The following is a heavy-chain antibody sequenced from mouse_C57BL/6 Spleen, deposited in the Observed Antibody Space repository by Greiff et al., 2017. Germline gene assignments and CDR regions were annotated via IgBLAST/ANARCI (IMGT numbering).Heavy chain of an antibody. CDR2: IRNKANGYTT. CDR3: ARYLGEGVYWYFEG. Sequence: EVMLVESGGGLVQPGGSLSLSCAASGFTFTDYYMSWVRQPPGKALEWLGFIRNKANGYTTEYSASVKGRFTISRDNSQSILYLQMNALRADDSATYYCARYLGEGVYWYFEGWGTGTTVTVSS. D-gene: IGHD4-1*01. CDR1: GFTFTDYY. V-gene: IGHV7-3*01. J-gene: IGHJ1*03.